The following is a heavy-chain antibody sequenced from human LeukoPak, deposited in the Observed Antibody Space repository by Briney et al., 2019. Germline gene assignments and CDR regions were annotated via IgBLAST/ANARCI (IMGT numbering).Heavy chain of an antibody. CDR2: IKQDGSEK. J-gene: IGHJ3*02. V-gene: IGHV3-7*01. D-gene: IGHD6-13*01. CDR1: GFTFSSYW. Sequence: GGSLRLSCAASGFTFSSYWMSWVRQAPGKGLEWVANIKQDGSEKYYVDSVKGRFTISRDNAKNSLYLQMNSLRAEDTAVYYCAREWDSSSWPFYAFDIWGQGTMVTVSS. CDR3: AREWDSSSWPFYAFDI.